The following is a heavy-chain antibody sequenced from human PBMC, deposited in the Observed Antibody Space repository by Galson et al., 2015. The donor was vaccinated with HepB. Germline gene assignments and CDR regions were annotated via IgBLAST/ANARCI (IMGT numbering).Heavy chain of an antibody. Sequence: SLRLSCAASGFTFSSYSMNWVRQAPGKGLEWVSSISSRNSYIYYADSVKGRFTISRDNAKNSLYLQMNSLRVEDTAVYYCARVLKDAWSRECGRNCCPGGFLDSWGQGTLVTVSS. D-gene: IGHD2-21*01. CDR3: ARVLKDAWSRECGRNCCPGGFLDS. J-gene: IGHJ4*02. CDR2: ISSRNSYI. CDR1: GFTFSSYS. V-gene: IGHV3-21*01.